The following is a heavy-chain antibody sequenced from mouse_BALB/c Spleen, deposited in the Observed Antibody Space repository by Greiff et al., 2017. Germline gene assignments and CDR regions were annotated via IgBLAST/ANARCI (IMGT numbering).Heavy chain of an antibody. D-gene: IGHD1-1*01. CDR1: GFSLTDYG. CDR3: AKHAYDCGSREFDY. Sequence: VKLVESGPGLVAPSQSLSITCTVSGFSLTDYGVSWIRQPPGKGLEWLGVIWGGGSTYYNSALKSRLSISKVNSKSQVFLKMNSLQTDDTAMYDCAKHAYDCGSREFDYWGQGTLVTVSA. CDR2: IWGGGST. V-gene: IGHV2-6-5*01. J-gene: IGHJ3*01.